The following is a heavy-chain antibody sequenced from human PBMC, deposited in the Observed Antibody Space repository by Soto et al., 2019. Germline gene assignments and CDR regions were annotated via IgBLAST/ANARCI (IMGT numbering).Heavy chain of an antibody. CDR1: GYNFTAFW. V-gene: IGHV5-10-1*01. CDR2: IDPTDSYT. J-gene: IGHJ5*01. Sequence: GESLKISCKASGYNFTAFWIHWVRQVPGKGLEWLGKIDPTDSYTNYSPSFEGHVTISTDNSITTAYLQWRSLRASDTALYFGARVHKNWFDSSPQGTMVTVSS. CDR3: ARVHKNWFDS.